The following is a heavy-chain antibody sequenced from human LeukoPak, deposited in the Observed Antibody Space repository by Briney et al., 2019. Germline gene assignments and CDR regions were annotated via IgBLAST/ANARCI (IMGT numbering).Heavy chain of an antibody. J-gene: IGHJ4*02. CDR3: AREYYGSGSYYNVGY. CDR2: INWNGGRT. V-gene: IGHV3-20*04. CDR1: GFTFSSYW. Sequence: PGGSLRLSCAASGFTFSSYWMHWVRQAPGKGLEWVSGINWNGGRTGYADSVKGRFTISRDNAKKSLYVQMNSLRAEDTVLYYCAREYYGSGSYYNVGYWGQGTLVTVSS. D-gene: IGHD3-10*01.